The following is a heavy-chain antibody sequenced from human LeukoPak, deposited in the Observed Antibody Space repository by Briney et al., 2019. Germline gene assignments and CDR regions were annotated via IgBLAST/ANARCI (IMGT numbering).Heavy chain of an antibody. CDR3: ARLRRVTTAVFDY. Sequence: GSLRLSCAASGFTFSSSAMSWVRQVPGKGLEWIGEINHSGSTNYNPSLKSRVTISVDTSKNQFSLKLSSVTAADTAVYYCARLRRVTTAVFDYWGQGTLVTVSS. CDR1: GFTFSSSA. CDR2: INHSGST. D-gene: IGHD4-11*01. J-gene: IGHJ4*02. V-gene: IGHV4-34*01.